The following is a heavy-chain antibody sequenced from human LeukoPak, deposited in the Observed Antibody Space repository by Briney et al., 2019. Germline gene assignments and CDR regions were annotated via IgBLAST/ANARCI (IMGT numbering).Heavy chain of an antibody. Sequence: GGSLRLSCAASGFTFSSYSMNWVRQAPGKGLKWVSSISSSSSYIYYADSVKGRFTISRDNAKNSLYLQMNSLRAEDTAVYYCAREGIAVAGTDYYGMDVWGKGTTVTVSS. V-gene: IGHV3-21*01. D-gene: IGHD6-19*01. J-gene: IGHJ6*04. CDR2: ISSSSSYI. CDR1: GFTFSSYS. CDR3: AREGIAVAGTDYYGMDV.